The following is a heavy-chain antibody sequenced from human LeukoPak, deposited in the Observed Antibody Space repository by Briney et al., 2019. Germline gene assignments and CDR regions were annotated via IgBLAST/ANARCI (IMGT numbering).Heavy chain of an antibody. CDR3: AKCPSQYWPPHIWGSFHLDY. CDR2: ITDSGGST. V-gene: IGHV3-23*01. D-gene: IGHD3-16*01. CDR1: GFTFSSYA. Sequence: PGGSLRLSCAASGFTFSSYAMSWVRQAPGKGLEWVSAITDSGGSTYYADSVRGRFTISRDNSKSTLYLQMNSLRADDTAVYFCAKCPSQYWPPHIWGSFHLDYWGQGTLVTISS. J-gene: IGHJ4*02.